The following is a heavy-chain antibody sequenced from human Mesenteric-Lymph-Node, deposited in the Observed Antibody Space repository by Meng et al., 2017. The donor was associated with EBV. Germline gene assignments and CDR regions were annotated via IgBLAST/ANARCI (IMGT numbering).Heavy chain of an antibody. Sequence: QGQLQSSGPGLVKPSETLSLPCTVSGGSVSSGSYYWSWIRQPPGKGLEWIGYIYYSGSTNYNPSLKSRVTISVDTSKNQFSLKLSSVTAADTAVYYCARIVVPAATNNWFDPWGQGTLVTVSS. CDR3: ARIVVPAATNNWFDP. CDR1: GGSVSSGSYY. CDR2: IYYSGST. J-gene: IGHJ5*02. D-gene: IGHD2-2*01. V-gene: IGHV4-61*01.